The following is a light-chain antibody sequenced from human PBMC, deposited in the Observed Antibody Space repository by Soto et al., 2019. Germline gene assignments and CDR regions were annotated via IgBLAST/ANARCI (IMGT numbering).Light chain of an antibody. V-gene: IGKV3-20*01. CDR3: QQYGSSPIT. CDR1: QSVSSSY. Sequence: EIVLTQSPGTLSLSPGERATLSCRASQSVSSSYLAWYQQKPGQAPRLLIYGASSRATGIQDRFSGSGSGTDFTLTISRLEPEDFAVYYCQQYGSSPITFGQGTLVEIK. CDR2: GAS. J-gene: IGKJ5*01.